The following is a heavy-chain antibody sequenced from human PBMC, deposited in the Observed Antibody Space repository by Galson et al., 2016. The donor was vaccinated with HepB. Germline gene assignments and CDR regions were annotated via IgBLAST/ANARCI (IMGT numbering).Heavy chain of an antibody. Sequence: SLRLSCAASGFTFSGYDMHWVRQAPGKGLEWVAVISYDGSNKYYGDSVKGRFTISRDNYKNMVYLQMNSLRVEDTALYHCAKDVQTQVVRLNHLYYGMDVWGHGTTVTVPS. CDR1: GFTFSGYD. CDR2: ISYDGSNK. J-gene: IGHJ6*02. V-gene: IGHV3-33*06. D-gene: IGHD4-23*01. CDR3: AKDVQTQVVRLNHLYYGMDV.